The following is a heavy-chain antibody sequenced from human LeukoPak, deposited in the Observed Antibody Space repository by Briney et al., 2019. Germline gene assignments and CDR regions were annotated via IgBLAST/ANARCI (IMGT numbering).Heavy chain of an antibody. CDR3: ARGTSVYYYYYGRDV. V-gene: IGHV1-8*01. CDR2: MNPNSGNT. J-gene: IGHJ6*02. D-gene: IGHD1-1*01. CDR1: GYTFTSYY. Sequence: ASVKVSCKASGYTFTSYYINWVRHATGQGLGWMGWMNPNSGNTGYAQKLQGRVTMTRNTSISTAYMELSSLRSEDTAVYYCARGTSVYYYYYGRDVWGQGTTVTVSS.